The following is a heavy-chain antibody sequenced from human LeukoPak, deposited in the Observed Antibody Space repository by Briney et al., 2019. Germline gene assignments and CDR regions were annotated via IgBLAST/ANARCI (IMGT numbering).Heavy chain of an antibody. CDR1: GDSITSGTYY. D-gene: IGHD3-16*02. V-gene: IGHV4-61*02. J-gene: IGHJ4*02. CDR3: ARSYSYYDYVWGSYRPFDY. CDR2: IYTSGST. Sequence: SETLSLTCTVSGDSITSGTYYWTWIRQPAGKGLEWIGRIYTSGSTNYKPSLKSRVTISVDTSKNQFSLKLSSVTAADTAVYYCARSYSYYDYVWGSYRPFDYWGQGTLVTVSS.